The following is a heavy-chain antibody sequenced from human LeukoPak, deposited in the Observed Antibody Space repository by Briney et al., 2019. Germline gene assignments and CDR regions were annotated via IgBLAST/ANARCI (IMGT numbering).Heavy chain of an antibody. CDR3: ARGSYGYLFGPVPLDY. D-gene: IGHD5-18*01. V-gene: IGHV3-30*03. CDR1: GFTFSSYG. J-gene: IGHJ4*02. Sequence: GGSLRLSCAASGFTFSSYGMHWVRQAPGKGLEWVAVISYDGSNKYYADSVKGRFTISRDNSKNTLYLQMNSLRAEDTAVYYCARGSYGYLFGPVPLDYWGQGTLVTVSS. CDR2: ISYDGSNK.